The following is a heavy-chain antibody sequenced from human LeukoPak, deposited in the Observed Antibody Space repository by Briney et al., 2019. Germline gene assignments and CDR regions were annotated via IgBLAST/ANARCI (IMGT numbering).Heavy chain of an antibody. J-gene: IGHJ4*02. CDR1: GGSFSGYY. D-gene: IGHD4-17*01. CDR3: ARGQGTVTTH. V-gene: IGHV4-34*01. Sequence: PSETLSLTCADSGGSFSGYYWTWIRQPPGKGLEWIGEINHSGSANYNPSLKSRVTISLDTSKNQFSLKLSSVTAADTAVHYCARGQGTVTTHWGQGTLVTVSS. CDR2: INHSGSA.